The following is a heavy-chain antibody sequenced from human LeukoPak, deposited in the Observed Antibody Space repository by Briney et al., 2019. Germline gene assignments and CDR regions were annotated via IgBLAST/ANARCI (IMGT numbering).Heavy chain of an antibody. CDR1: GFTLSSYA. J-gene: IGHJ4*02. V-gene: IGHV3-23*01. Sequence: PGGSLRLSCAASGFTLSSYAMSWVRQAPGKGLEWVSAISGSGGSTYYADSVKGRFTISRDNSKNTLYLQMNSLRAEDTAVYYCAKDGPYYDFWSGYYSPYYFDYWGQGTLVTVSS. CDR2: ISGSGGST. D-gene: IGHD3-3*01. CDR3: AKDGPYYDFWSGYYSPYYFDY.